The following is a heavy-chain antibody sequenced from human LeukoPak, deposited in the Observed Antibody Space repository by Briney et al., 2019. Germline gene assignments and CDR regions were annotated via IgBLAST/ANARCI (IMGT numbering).Heavy chain of an antibody. CDR2: IYYSGST. Sequence: PSETLSLTCAVYGGSFSGYYWSWIRQPPGKGLEWIGYIYYSGSTNYNPSLKSRVTISVDTSKNQFSLKLSSVTAADTAVYYCARGGYYYDSSLNFDYWGQGTLVTVSS. V-gene: IGHV4-59*01. CDR3: ARGGYYYDSSLNFDY. J-gene: IGHJ4*02. CDR1: GGSFSGYY. D-gene: IGHD3-22*01.